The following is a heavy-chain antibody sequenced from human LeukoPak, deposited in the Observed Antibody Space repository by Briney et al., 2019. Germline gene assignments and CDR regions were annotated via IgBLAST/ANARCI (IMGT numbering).Heavy chain of an antibody. CDR2: IRSKADSYAT. CDR3: INGPAGSSLT. J-gene: IGHJ4*02. CDR1: GFTFSSSG. D-gene: IGHD2-2*01. V-gene: IGHV3-73*01. Sequence: GGSLKLSCAASGFTFSSSGMHWVRQASGKGLEWVGRIRSKADSYATAYAASVKGRFTISRDDSKNMAFLQMNSLKTEDTAVYYCINGPAGSSLTWGQGTLVTVSS.